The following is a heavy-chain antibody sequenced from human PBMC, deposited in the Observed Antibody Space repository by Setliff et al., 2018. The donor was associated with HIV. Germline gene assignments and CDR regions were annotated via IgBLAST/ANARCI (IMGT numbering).Heavy chain of an antibody. CDR1: GGSISSGAYY. J-gene: IGHJ4*02. CDR3: ARVPLSSPSRPGGYFDY. V-gene: IGHV4-31*03. D-gene: IGHD3-16*01. CDR2: IYYSGST. Sequence: SETLSLTCTVSGGSISSGAYYWSWIRQHPGKGLEWIGYIYYSGSTYYNPSLKSRVTISVDTSKNQFSLKMNAVTAADTAVYYCARVPLSSPSRPGGYFDYWGQGTLVTVSS.